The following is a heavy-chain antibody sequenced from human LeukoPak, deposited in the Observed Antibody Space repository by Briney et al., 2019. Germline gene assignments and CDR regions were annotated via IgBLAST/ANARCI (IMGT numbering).Heavy chain of an antibody. V-gene: IGHV3-53*04. J-gene: IGHJ4*02. Sequence: GGSLRLSCAASGFTFSSYAMSWVRRAPGKGLEWVSLIYSGGSTYDADSVRGRFTISRHNSKNTLYLQMNSLRPEDTAVYYCARGGFYDSSGYYHYWGQGTLVTVSS. CDR2: IYSGGST. CDR3: ARGGFYDSSGYYHY. D-gene: IGHD3-22*01. CDR1: GFTFSSYA.